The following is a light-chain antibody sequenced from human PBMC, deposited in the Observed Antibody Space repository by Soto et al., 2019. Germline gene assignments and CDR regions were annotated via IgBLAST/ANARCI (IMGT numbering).Light chain of an antibody. Sequence: QSALTQPASVSGSPGQSITISCTGTSSDVGGYNYVSWYQQHPGKAPKLMIYEVSNRPSGVSNRFSASKSANTASLPISGLQAEDEADYYYSSSTSSSINYVFGTGTKLTVL. CDR1: SSDVGGYNY. J-gene: IGLJ1*01. CDR3: SSSTSSSINYV. CDR2: EVS. V-gene: IGLV2-14*01.